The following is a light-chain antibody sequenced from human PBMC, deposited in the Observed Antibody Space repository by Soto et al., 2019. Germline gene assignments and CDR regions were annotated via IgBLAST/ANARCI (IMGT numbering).Light chain of an antibody. CDR3: QQANSFPLT. Sequence: DIQMTQSPSSVSASVGDRVAISCRASQSIRSNLVWYQQKPGKAPKLLISGASNLQSGVPSRFSGSGSGTDFTLTISSLQPEDFATYYCQQANSFPLTFGGGTKVEIK. CDR1: QSIRSN. CDR2: GAS. J-gene: IGKJ4*01. V-gene: IGKV1-12*01.